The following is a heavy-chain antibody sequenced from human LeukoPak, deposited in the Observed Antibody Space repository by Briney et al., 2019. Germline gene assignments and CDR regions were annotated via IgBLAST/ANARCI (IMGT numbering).Heavy chain of an antibody. V-gene: IGHV3-48*03. CDR2: ISSSGPTK. D-gene: IGHD5-18*01. CDR1: GXTFNNYE. CDR3: ARSVAMGNLDY. J-gene: IGHJ4*02. Sequence: GGSLRLSCAASGXTFNNYELNWVRQAPGKGLEWVSYISSSGPTKYYADSVKGRFTISRDNAKNSLYLQMNSLRAEDTAVYYCARSVAMGNLDYWGQGTLVTVSS.